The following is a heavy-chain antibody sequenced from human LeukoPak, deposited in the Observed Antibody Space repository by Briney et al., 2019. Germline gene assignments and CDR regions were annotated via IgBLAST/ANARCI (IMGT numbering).Heavy chain of an antibody. D-gene: IGHD6-19*01. CDR3: ARNRYSSGWYMVDY. J-gene: IGHJ4*02. CDR2: MDPNSGNT. CDR1: GYTFTGYY. Sequence: ASVKVSCKASGYTFTGYYMHWVRQAPGQGLEWMGWMDPNSGNTGYAQKFQGRVTMTRNTSISTAYMELSSLRSEDTAVYYCARNRYSSGWYMVDYWGQGTLVTVSS. V-gene: IGHV1-8*02.